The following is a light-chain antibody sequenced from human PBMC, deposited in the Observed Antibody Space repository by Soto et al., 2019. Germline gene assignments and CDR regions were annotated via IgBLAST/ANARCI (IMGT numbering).Light chain of an antibody. CDR2: DAS. CDR1: QGISSY. CDR3: QQYYSNPELT. J-gene: IGKJ4*01. V-gene: IGKV1-9*01. Sequence: IQLTQSPSSLSASVGDRVTITCRASQGISSYLGWYQQKPGKAPNLLIYDASTLHSGVPSRFSGGGSGTDFTLTISSLQSEDVAVYYCQQYYSNPELTFGGGTKVEIK.